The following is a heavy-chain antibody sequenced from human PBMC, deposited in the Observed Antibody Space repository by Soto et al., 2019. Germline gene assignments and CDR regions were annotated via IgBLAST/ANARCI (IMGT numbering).Heavy chain of an antibody. CDR2: INHSGST. CDR3: ARYCSSTSCYIRAFDI. Sequence: QVQLQQWGAGLLKPSETLSLTCAVYGGSFSGYYWSWIRQPPGKGLAWIGEINHSGSTNSNPSLKRRVTISVDTSKNQFSLQLISVTAADTAVYYCARYCSSTSCYIRAFDIWGQGTMVTVSS. D-gene: IGHD2-2*02. V-gene: IGHV4-34*01. J-gene: IGHJ3*02. CDR1: GGSFSGYY.